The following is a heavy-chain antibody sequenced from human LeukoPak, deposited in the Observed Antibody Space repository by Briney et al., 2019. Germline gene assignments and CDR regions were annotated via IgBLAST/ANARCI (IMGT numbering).Heavy chain of an antibody. J-gene: IGHJ6*03. D-gene: IGHD6-13*01. CDR2: THPGDSDT. CDR3: ARIRYSSSSPYYYYMDV. CDR1: GYSFTNYW. V-gene: IGHV5-51*01. Sequence: GESLKISCKASGYSFTNYWIGWVRRMPGKGLEWMGITHPGDSDTRYSPSFQGQVTISVDRSISTAYLQWSSLKASDTAMYYCARIRYSSSSPYYYYMDVWGKGTTVTVSS.